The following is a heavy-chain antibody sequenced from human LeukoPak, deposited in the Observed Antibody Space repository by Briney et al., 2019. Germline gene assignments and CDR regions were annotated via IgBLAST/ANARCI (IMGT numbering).Heavy chain of an antibody. CDR1: GFTFSTYA. CDR2: ISGSGGST. V-gene: IGHV3-23*01. J-gene: IGHJ4*02. CDR3: AKDMYSGSNYFFDS. D-gene: IGHD6-25*01. Sequence: GGSLRLSCAASGFTFSTYAMSWVRQAPGKGLEWVSGISGSGGSTTHADFVKDRFTIPRDNSKNTLYLQMNSLRAEDTALYYCAKDMYSGSNYFFDSWGQGTLVTVSS.